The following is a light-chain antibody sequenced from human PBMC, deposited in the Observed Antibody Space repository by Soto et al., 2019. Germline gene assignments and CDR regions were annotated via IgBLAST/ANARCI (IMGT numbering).Light chain of an antibody. CDR2: DAS. J-gene: IGKJ1*01. V-gene: IGKV1-5*01. CDR3: QQYNSSPGT. CDR1: QSITNR. Sequence: DIQMTQSPSTLSASVGDRVTITCRASQSITNRLAWYHQKPGKAPKLLIFDASSLQSGAPSRFSGIGSGTEFTLTISSLQPDDFATYYCQQYNSSPGTFCQGTKVEIK.